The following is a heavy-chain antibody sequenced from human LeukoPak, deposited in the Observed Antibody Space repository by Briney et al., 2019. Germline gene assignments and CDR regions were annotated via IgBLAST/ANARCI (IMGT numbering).Heavy chain of an antibody. V-gene: IGHV1-2*06. Sequence: ASVKVSCKASGYTFTGYYMHWVRQAPGQGLEWMGRINPNSGGTNYAQKFQGRVTMTRDTSISTAYVELSRLRSDDTAVYYCARGSSGWFRGYYFDYWGQGTLVTVSS. CDR2: INPNSGGT. J-gene: IGHJ4*02. CDR1: GYTFTGYY. CDR3: ARGSSGWFRGYYFDY. D-gene: IGHD6-19*01.